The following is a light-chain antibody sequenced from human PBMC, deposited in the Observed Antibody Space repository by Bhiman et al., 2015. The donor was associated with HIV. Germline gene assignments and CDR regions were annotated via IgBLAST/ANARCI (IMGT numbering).Light chain of an antibody. CDR1: SSDVGGYDY. CDR2: DVT. CDR3: CSYAGSRV. V-gene: IGLV2-14*03. J-gene: IGLJ2*01. Sequence: QSALTQPASVSGSPGQSITISCTGTSSDVGGYDYVSWYQQHPGKAPKLMIYDVTERPSGVSNRFSGSKSGNTASLTISGLQAEDEADYYCCSYAGSRVFGGGTKLTVL.